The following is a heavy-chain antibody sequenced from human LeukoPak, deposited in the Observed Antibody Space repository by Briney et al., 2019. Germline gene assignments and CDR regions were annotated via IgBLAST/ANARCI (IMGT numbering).Heavy chain of an antibody. V-gene: IGHV3-15*01. CDR3: SSGAVAAYFDH. D-gene: IGHD6-19*01. Sequence: GGSLRLSCAASGFSFTNAWMSWVRQALGKGLEWVGRIKSRTDGGTADYAAPVKGRFTISRDDSKNTLYLQMNSLKTEDTAVYYCSSGAVAAYFDHWGLGTLVTVSS. J-gene: IGHJ4*02. CDR1: GFSFTNAW. CDR2: IKSRTDGGTA.